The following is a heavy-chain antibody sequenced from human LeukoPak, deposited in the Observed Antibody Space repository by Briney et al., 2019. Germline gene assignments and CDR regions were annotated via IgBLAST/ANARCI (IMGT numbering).Heavy chain of an antibody. CDR3: ARELPLYGSGSYYYYYGMDV. J-gene: IGHJ6*02. CDR2: IIPTFGTA. Sequence: SVKVSCKASGGTFSSYAISWVRQAPGQGLEWMGGIIPTFGTANYAQKFQGRVTITADESTSTAYMELSSLRSEDTAVYYCARELPLYGSGSYYYYYGMDVWGQGTTVTVSS. CDR1: GGTFSSYA. D-gene: IGHD3-10*01. V-gene: IGHV1-69*13.